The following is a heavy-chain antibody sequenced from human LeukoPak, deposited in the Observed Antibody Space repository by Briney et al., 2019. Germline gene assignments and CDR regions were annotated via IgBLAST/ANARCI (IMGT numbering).Heavy chain of an antibody. CDR2: INPNSGGT. Sequence: ASVKVSCKTSGYTLTGYYIHWVREAPGQGLEWMGWINPNSGGTNCAQKFQGRVTMTRDTSISTAYMELSRLTSDDTAVYYCTRGQATSWYVYWGHGTLVTVSS. CDR1: GYTLTGYY. D-gene: IGHD1-14*01. J-gene: IGHJ5*01. CDR3: TRGQATSWYVY. V-gene: IGHV1-2*02.